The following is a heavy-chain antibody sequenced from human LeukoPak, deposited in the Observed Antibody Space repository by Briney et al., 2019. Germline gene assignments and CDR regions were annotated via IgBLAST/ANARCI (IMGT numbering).Heavy chain of an antibody. J-gene: IGHJ3*02. Sequence: PSETLSLTCAVYGGSFSGYYWSWIRQPPGKGLEWIGEINHSGSTNYNPSLKSRVTISVDTSKNQFSLKLSSVTAADTAVYYCARDNWNSADAFDIWGQGTMVTVSS. CDR3: ARDNWNSADAFDI. CDR1: GGSFSGYY. D-gene: IGHD1-7*01. CDR2: INHSGST. V-gene: IGHV4-34*01.